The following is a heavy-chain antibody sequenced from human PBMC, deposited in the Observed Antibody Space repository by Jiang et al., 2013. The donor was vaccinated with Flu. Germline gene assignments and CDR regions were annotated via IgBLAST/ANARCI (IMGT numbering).Heavy chain of an antibody. Sequence: GPGLVKPSETLSLTCTVSGGSTSSYYWSWIRQPPGKGLEWIGYIYYSGSTNYNPSLKSRVTISVDTSKNQYSLKLSSVTAADTAVYYCASIAAAGPRWFDPWGQGTLVTVSS. CDR1: GGSTSSYY. V-gene: IGHV4-59*01. D-gene: IGHD6-13*01. CDR2: IYYSGST. J-gene: IGHJ5*02. CDR3: ASIAAAGPRWFDP.